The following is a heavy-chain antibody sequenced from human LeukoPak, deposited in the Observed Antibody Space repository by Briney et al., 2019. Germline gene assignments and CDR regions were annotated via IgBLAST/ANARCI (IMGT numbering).Heavy chain of an antibody. V-gene: IGHV4-59*01. CDR1: GGSISSYY. D-gene: IGHD1-26*01. CDR3: ARGGSYFDS. CDR2: IYYSGST. Sequence: PSETLSLTCTVSGGSISSYYWSWIRQPPGKGLEWIGYIYYSGSTNYKSSLKSRVTISVDTSKNQFSLKLSSVTAADTAVYYCARGGSYFDSWGQGTLVTVSS. J-gene: IGHJ4*02.